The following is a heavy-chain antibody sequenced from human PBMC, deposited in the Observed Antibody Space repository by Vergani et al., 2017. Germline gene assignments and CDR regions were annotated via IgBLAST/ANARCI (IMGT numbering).Heavy chain of an antibody. CDR1: GFTFADYT. CDR3: AKDRGSSSFNYYYGMDV. D-gene: IGHD6-6*01. CDR2: ISWDGSST. V-gene: IGHV3-43*01. Sequence: EVQLVESGGVVVQPGGSLRLSCAASGFTFADYTMHWVRQAPGKGLEWVSLISWDGSSTYYADAVKGRFTIARDNSKKSLYLEMNSLRTEDTALYYCAKDRGSSSFNYYYGMDVWGQGTTVTVSS. J-gene: IGHJ6*02.